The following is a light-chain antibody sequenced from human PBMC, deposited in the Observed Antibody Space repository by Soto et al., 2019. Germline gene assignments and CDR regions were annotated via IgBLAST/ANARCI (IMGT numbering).Light chain of an antibody. CDR3: QHYNSYSEA. V-gene: IGKV1-5*03. J-gene: IGKJ1*01. CDR2: KAS. CDR1: QGIGDY. Sequence: DIQMTQSPSSLSASVGDRVTITFRASQGIGDYLAWYQQKPGKAPKLLIYKASTLKSGVPSRFSGSGSGTEFTLTISSLQPDDFATYYCQHYNSYSEAFGQGTKVDIK.